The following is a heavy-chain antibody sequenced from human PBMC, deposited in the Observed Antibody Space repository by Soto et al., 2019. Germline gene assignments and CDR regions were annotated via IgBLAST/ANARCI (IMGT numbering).Heavy chain of an antibody. V-gene: IGHV4-59*01. CDR1: GGSISSYY. CDR2: VYYSGNT. J-gene: IGHJ4*02. D-gene: IGHD3-9*01. Sequence: QVRLQESGPGLVKPSETLSLTCAVSGGSISSYYWSWIRQPPGRGLEWIGDVYYSGNTNYNPSLRSRVTISVDRSKSQFSLEVKSVTAADTAVYYCARALSYHDVLTGRGWVFYFDYWGQGTLVTLPS. CDR3: ARALSYHDVLTGRGWVFYFDY.